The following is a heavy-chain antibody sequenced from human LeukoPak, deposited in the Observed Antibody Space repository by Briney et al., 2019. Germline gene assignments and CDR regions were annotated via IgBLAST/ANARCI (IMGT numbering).Heavy chain of an antibody. Sequence: ASVKVSCKASGYTFTSYGISWVRQAPGQGLEWMGWISAYNGNTNYAQKLQGRVTMTTDTSTSTAYMELRSLRSEDTAVYYCARDFSGPYYFDYWGQGTLVTVSS. V-gene: IGHV1-18*01. CDR3: ARDFSGPYYFDY. CDR2: ISAYNGNT. J-gene: IGHJ4*02. CDR1: GYTFTSYG. D-gene: IGHD2/OR15-2a*01.